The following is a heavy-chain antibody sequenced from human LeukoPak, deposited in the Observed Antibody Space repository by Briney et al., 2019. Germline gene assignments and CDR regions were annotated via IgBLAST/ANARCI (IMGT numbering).Heavy chain of an antibody. V-gene: IGHV7-4-1*02. CDR3: ARSRGSGFYNWFDP. J-gene: IGHJ5*02. CDR2: INTNTGNP. CDR1: GGTFSSYA. D-gene: IGHD3-10*01. Sequence: ASVKVSCKASGGTFSSYAMNWVRQAPGQGLEWMGWINTNTGNPTYAQGFTGRFVFSLDTSVSTAYLQISSLKAEDTAVYYCARSRGSGFYNWFDPWGQGTLVTVSS.